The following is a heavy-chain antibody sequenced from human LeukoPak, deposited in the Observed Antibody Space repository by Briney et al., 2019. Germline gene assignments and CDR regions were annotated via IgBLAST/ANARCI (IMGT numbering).Heavy chain of an antibody. J-gene: IGHJ4*02. Sequence: ASVKVSCKASGYTFTGYYMHWVRQAPGQGLEWMGRINPNSGGTNYAQKFQGRVTMTRDTSISTAYMELSRLRSGDTAVYYCARDQSGAYYYDSSGYSFDYWGQGTLVTVSS. CDR3: ARDQSGAYYYDSSGYSFDY. CDR2: INPNSGGT. CDR1: GYTFTGYY. D-gene: IGHD3-22*01. V-gene: IGHV1-2*06.